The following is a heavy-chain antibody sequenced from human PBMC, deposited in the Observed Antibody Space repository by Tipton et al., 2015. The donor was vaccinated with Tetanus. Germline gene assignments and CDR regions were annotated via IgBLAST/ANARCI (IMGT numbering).Heavy chain of an antibody. CDR3: ARGYYYGSGSSKFDY. CDR2: ISSSGSTI. Sequence: AASGFTFSSYEMNWVRQAPGKGLEWVSYISSSGSTIYYADSVKGRFTISRDNAKNSLYLQMNSLRAEDTAVYYCARGYYYGSGSSKFDYWGQGTLVTVSS. V-gene: IGHV3-48*03. CDR1: GFTFSSYE. D-gene: IGHD3-10*01. J-gene: IGHJ4*02.